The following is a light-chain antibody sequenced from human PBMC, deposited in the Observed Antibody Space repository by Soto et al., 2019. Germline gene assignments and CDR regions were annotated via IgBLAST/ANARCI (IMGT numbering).Light chain of an antibody. CDR3: ETWDSNTWV. Sequence: QSVLTQSSSASASLGSSVKLTCTLSSGHRTYIIACHQQQPGKAPRYLMKVESSGSYNKGSGVPDRFSGSSSGADRYLTISNLQSEDEADYYCETWDSNTWVFGGGTKLTVL. CDR2: VESSGSY. V-gene: IGLV4-60*03. CDR1: SGHRTYI. J-gene: IGLJ3*02.